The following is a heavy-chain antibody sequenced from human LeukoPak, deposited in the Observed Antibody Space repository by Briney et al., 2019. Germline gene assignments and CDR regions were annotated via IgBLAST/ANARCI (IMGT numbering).Heavy chain of an antibody. V-gene: IGHV3-23*01. CDR1: GFTLSSYA. Sequence: PGGSLRLSCAASGFTLSSYAMSWVRQAPGKGLEWVSAISGSGGSTYYADSVKGRFTISRDNSKNTLYLQMNSLRAEDTAVYYCASPNPNCSSTSCSDAFDIWGQGTMVTVSS. CDR3: ASPNPNCSSTSCSDAFDI. CDR2: ISGSGGST. J-gene: IGHJ3*02. D-gene: IGHD2-2*01.